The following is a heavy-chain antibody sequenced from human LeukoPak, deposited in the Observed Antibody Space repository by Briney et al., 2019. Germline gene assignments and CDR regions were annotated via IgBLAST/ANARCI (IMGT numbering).Heavy chain of an antibody. V-gene: IGHV3-21*01. D-gene: IGHD1-26*01. CDR2: ISSSSSYI. CDR1: GFTFSSYS. CDR3: ARDTPGGAGFDY. J-gene: IGHJ4*02. Sequence: GGSLRLSXAASGFTFSSYSMNWVRQAPGKGLEWLSSISSSSSYIYYADSVKGRFTISRDNAKNSLYLQMNSLRAEDTAVYYCARDTPGGAGFDYWGQGTLVTVSS.